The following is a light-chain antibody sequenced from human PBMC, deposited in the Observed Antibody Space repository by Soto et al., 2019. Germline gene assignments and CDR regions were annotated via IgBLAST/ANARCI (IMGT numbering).Light chain of an antibody. V-gene: IGKV1-39*01. CDR3: QQSYTAPYT. J-gene: IGKJ2*01. CDR1: QSISSF. CDR2: GAS. Sequence: DIQMTQSPSSLSASVGDRVTSTCRASQSISSFLSWYQQRPGKAPKLLIYGASSLQGGVPSRFSGSGSGTDFTLTISSLQPEDFATYYCQQSYTAPYTFGLGTRLEIK.